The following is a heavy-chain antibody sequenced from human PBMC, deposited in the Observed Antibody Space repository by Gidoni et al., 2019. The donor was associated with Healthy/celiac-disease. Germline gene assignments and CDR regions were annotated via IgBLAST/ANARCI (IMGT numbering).Heavy chain of an antibody. CDR2: IYTSGST. D-gene: IGHD6-19*01. CDR3: ARDLIAVAGRGFDY. V-gene: IGHV4-61*02. Sequence: QVQLQESGPGLVKPSQTLSLTCTVAGGSIRSGSYDWSWIRQPAGKGLEWIGRIYTSGSTNYNPSLKSRVTISVDTSKNQFSLKLSSVTAADTAVYYCARDLIAVAGRGFDYWGQGTLVTVSS. J-gene: IGHJ4*02. CDR1: GGSIRSGSYD.